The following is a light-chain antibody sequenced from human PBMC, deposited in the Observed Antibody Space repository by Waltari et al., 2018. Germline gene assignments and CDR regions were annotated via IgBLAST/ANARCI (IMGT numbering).Light chain of an antibody. V-gene: IGKV3-11*01. Sequence: EIVLTQSPATLSLSLGERATISCRASQSISSFLAWYQQKPGQAPRLLIFDGSNRATGIPARFSGSGSGTDFTLTISSLEPENFAVYFCQQRGRSFGQGTKLEI. J-gene: IGKJ2*01. CDR3: QQRGRS. CDR2: DGS. CDR1: QSISSF.